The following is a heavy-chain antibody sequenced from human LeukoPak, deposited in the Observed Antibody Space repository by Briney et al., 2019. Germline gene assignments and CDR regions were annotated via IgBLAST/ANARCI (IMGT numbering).Heavy chain of an antibody. Sequence: PGGSLRLSCAASGFTLSTFEMNWVRQAPGKGLEWVSYISSTGSTIYYADSVKGRLTISRDNAKNSLYLQMDSLRAEDTAVYYCASGYCPNGVCYTNYFDYWGQGTLVTVSS. V-gene: IGHV3-48*03. CDR1: GFTLSTFE. CDR3: ASGYCPNGVCYTNYFDY. J-gene: IGHJ4*02. D-gene: IGHD2-8*01. CDR2: ISSTGSTI.